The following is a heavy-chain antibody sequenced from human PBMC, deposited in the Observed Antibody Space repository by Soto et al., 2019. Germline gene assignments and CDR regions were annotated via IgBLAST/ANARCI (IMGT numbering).Heavy chain of an antibody. CDR3: AGDIFPEYSSSSDGLDP. Sequence: QVQLVQSGAEVKKPGSSVKVSCKASGGTFSSYAISWVRQAPGQGLEWMGGIIPIFGTANYAQKFQGRVTITPAAHTTTAYMELSSLRSEDPAVLYCAGDIFPEYSSSSDGLDPWGQGTLVTVSS. CDR1: GGTFSSYA. CDR2: IIPIFGTA. V-gene: IGHV1-69*05. J-gene: IGHJ5*02. D-gene: IGHD6-6*01.